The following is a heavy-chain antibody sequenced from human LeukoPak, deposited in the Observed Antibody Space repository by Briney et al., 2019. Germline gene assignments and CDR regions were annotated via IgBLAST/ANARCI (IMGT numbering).Heavy chain of an antibody. D-gene: IGHD3-3*02. Sequence: PSETLSLTCAVYGGSFSGYYWSWIRQPPGKGLEWIGEISHSGSTNYNPSLKSRVSISIDTSKNQFSLNLSSVTAADTAVYYCAGRIDRWGQGTLVTVSS. CDR2: ISHSGST. J-gene: IGHJ4*02. CDR3: AGRIDR. V-gene: IGHV4-34*01. CDR1: GGSFSGYY.